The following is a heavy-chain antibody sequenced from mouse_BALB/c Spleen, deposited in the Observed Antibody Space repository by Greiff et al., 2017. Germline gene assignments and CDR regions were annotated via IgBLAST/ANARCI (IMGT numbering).Heavy chain of an antibody. CDR1: GYSITSDYA. CDR3: ADMDY. J-gene: IGHJ4*01. CDR2: ISYSGST. Sequence: EVKLQESGPGLVKPSQSLSLTCTVTGYSITSDYAWNWIRQFPGNKLEWMGYISYSGSTSYNPSLKSRISITRDTSKNQFFLQLNSVTTKDTATYYCADMDYWGQGTSVTVSS. V-gene: IGHV3-2*02.